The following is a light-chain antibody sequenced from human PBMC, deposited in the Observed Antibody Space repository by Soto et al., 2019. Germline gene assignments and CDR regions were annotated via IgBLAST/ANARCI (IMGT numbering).Light chain of an antibody. Sequence: SYELTQPPSVSVAPGQTARISCGGDYIGSKSVHWYQQRPRQAPVLVVYDDSDRPSGIPERFSGSNSGNTATLTIGSVEGGDEADYYCQVWDSSSDHLIFGGGTKLTVL. CDR1: YIGSKS. J-gene: IGLJ2*01. CDR3: QVWDSSSDHLI. CDR2: DDS. V-gene: IGLV3-21*02.